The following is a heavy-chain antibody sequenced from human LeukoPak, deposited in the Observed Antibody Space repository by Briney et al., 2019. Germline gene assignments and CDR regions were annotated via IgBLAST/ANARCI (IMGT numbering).Heavy chain of an antibody. CDR1: GGTFSSNA. CDR2: IIPIFGTA. D-gene: IGHD1-26*01. Sequence: SVKVSCKDSGGTFSSNAISWVRQAPGQGLEWMGGIIPIFGTANYAQKFQGRVTITADESTSTAYMELSSLRSEDTAVYYCARGGIVGATTNDYWGQGTLVTVSS. J-gene: IGHJ4*02. CDR3: ARGGIVGATTNDY. V-gene: IGHV1-69*13.